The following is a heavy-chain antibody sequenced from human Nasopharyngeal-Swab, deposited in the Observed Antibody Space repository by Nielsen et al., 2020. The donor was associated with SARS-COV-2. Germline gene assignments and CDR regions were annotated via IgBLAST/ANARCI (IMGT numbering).Heavy chain of an antibody. J-gene: IGHJ4*02. CDR1: GFTFSSYA. V-gene: IGHV3-21*01. D-gene: IGHD1-1*01. CDR2: ISSSSSYI. Sequence: GSLKISCAASGFTFSSYAMNWVRQAPGKGLEWVSSISSSSSYIYYADSVKGRFTISRDNAKNSLYLQMNSLRAEDTAVYYCARDGSANALDYWGQGTLVTVSS. CDR3: ARDGSANALDY.